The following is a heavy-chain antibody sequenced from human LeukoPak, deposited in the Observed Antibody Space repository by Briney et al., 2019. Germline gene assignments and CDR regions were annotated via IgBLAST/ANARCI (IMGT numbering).Heavy chain of an antibody. CDR1: GFSFNYNA. CDR2: ISGSGGRT. D-gene: IGHD5-18*01. Sequence: PGGSLRLSCAASGFSFNYNAMSWVRQAPGKGLEWVSGISGSGGRTFYADAVKGRFTISRDNSKNTLYLHMNNLRDDDTAVYYCAKDIWGGTAMVFDYWGQETLVTVSS. V-gene: IGHV3-23*01. J-gene: IGHJ4*02. CDR3: AKDIWGGTAMVFDY.